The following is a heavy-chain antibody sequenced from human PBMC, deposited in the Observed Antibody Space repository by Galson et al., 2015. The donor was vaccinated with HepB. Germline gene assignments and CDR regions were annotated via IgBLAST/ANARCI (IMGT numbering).Heavy chain of an antibody. J-gene: IGHJ6*02. Sequence: SVKVSCKASGGTFSSYAISWVRQAPGQGLEWMGGIIPIFGTANYAQKFQGRVTITADKSTSTAYMELSSLRSEDTAVYYCASPPTTVTLPGYYYGMDVWGQGTTVTVSS. CDR1: GGTFSSYA. V-gene: IGHV1-69*06. D-gene: IGHD4-11*01. CDR3: ASPPTTVTLPGYYYGMDV. CDR2: IIPIFGTA.